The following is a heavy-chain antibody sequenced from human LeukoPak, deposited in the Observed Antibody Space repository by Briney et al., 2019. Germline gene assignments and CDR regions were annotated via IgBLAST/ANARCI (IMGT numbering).Heavy chain of an antibody. Sequence: SVKVSCKASGYTFTGYYMHWVRQAPGQGLEWMGWINPNSGGTNYAQKFQGRVTMTRDTSISTAYMELSRLRSDDTAVYYCAGSSGYSSSWYFDYWGQGTLVTVSS. CDR2: INPNSGGT. CDR3: AGSSGYSSSWYFDY. V-gene: IGHV1-2*02. CDR1: GYTFTGYY. J-gene: IGHJ4*02. D-gene: IGHD6-13*01.